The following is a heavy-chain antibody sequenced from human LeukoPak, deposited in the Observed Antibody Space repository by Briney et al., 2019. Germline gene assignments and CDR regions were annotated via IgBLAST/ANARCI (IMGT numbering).Heavy chain of an antibody. CDR3: ARLRRELWGLSFDD. D-gene: IGHD1-7*01. J-gene: IGHJ4*02. CDR1: GFAVSNNY. CDR2: IYSDGSP. Sequence: GRSLRLSCAASGFAVSNNYMSWVRQAPGNGLEWVSAIYSDGSPYYADSVRGRFIISRDNSKNTLYLQMNSLRAEETAVYYCARLRRELWGLSFDDWGQGTRVTVSS. V-gene: IGHV3-66*04.